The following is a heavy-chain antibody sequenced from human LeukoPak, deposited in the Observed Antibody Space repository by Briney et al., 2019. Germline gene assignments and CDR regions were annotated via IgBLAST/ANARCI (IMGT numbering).Heavy chain of an antibody. J-gene: IGHJ4*02. D-gene: IGHD2-21*02. Sequence: GGSLRLSCAASKFTFSNYWMSWVRQAPGKGLEWVSAISGSGGSTYYADSVKGRFTISRDNSKNTLYLQMNSLRAEDTAVYYCAKVSVVTAMWFDYWGQGTLVTVSS. CDR2: ISGSGGST. CDR3: AKVSVVTAMWFDY. CDR1: KFTFSNYW. V-gene: IGHV3-23*01.